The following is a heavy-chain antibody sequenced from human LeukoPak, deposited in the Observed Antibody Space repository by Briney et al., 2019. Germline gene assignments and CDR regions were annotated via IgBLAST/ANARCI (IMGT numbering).Heavy chain of an antibody. CDR2: IYASGST. V-gene: IGHV4-61*02. Sequence: SETLSLTCTVSGYSISSGGYYWSWIRQPAGKGLEWIGRIYASGSTNYNPSLASRVTISLDTSKNQFSLKLSSVTAADTAVYYCAAETLGIGFDFWGQGPLVTVSS. D-gene: IGHD1-26*01. CDR3: AAETLGIGFDF. J-gene: IGHJ4*02. CDR1: GYSISSGGYY.